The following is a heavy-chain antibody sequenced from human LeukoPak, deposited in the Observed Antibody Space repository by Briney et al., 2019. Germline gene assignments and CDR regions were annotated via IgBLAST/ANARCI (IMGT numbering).Heavy chain of an antibody. CDR3: ARVGLRWYLDY. Sequence: PSETLSLTCTVSGGSISSYYWGWIRQPPGEGLEWIGNMYYSGSTYYNPSLKSRVTISVDTSKNQFSLKLSSVIAADTAVYYCARVGLRWYLDYWGQGTLVTVSS. V-gene: IGHV4-39*07. CDR2: MYYSGST. J-gene: IGHJ4*02. D-gene: IGHD4-23*01. CDR1: GGSISSYY.